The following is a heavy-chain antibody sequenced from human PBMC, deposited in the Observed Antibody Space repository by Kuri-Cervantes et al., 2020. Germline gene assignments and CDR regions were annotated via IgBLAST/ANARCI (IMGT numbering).Heavy chain of an antibody. J-gene: IGHJ3*02. CDR3: ARDWAATDAFDI. V-gene: IGHV3-7*01. D-gene: IGHD6-25*01. CDR2: IKQDGSEK. CDR1: GFTFSSYW. Sequence: GESLKISCAASGFTFSSYWMSWVRQAPGKGLEWVANIKQDGSEKYYVDSVKGRFTISRDNAKNSLYLQMNSLRDEDTAVYYCARDWAATDAFDIWGQGTMVTDSS.